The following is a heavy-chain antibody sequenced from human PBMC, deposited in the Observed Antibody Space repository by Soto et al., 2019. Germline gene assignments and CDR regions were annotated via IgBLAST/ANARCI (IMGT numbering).Heavy chain of an antibody. J-gene: IGHJ3*02. V-gene: IGHV1-46*01. CDR2: FNPSGDAT. CDR1: GYIFSNYY. D-gene: IGHD3-10*01. Sequence: ASVKVSCKASGYIFSNYYLHWVRQAPGQGLEWMGVFNPSGDATHYAQNFQGRVTVTRDTYSSTVYMELSNLTSDDTAVYYCARRGMSKIGFDSWGQGTMVTVSS. CDR3: ARRGMSKIGFDS.